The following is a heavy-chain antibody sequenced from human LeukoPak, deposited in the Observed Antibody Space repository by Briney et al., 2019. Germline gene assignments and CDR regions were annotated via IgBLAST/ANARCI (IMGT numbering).Heavy chain of an antibody. J-gene: IGHJ4*02. CDR1: GFTFSYHW. D-gene: IGHD6-13*01. CDR2: IKNDGAVK. CDR3: AKDSYSKGDF. V-gene: IGHV3-7*01. Sequence: GGSLTLSCAASGFTFSYHWMTLVRQAAGKGLEWVANIKNDGAVKNYVDSVKGRFTISRDNAKNSLYLQMNSLRAEDTAVYYCAKDSYSKGDFWGQGVLVTVSS.